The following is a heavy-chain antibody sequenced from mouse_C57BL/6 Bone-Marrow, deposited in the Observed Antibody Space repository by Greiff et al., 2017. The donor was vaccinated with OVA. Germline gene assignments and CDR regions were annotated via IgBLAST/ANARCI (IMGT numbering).Heavy chain of an antibody. CDR1: GFTFNTYA. D-gene: IGHD1-2*01. CDR3: VREGGLGLRLYYYAMDY. V-gene: IGHV10-3*01. Sequence: EVQLVESGGGLVQPTGSLKLSCAASGFTFNTYAMHWVRQAPGKGLEWVARIRSKSSNYATYYADSVKDRFTISRDDSQSMLYLQMNNLKTEDTAMYYCVREGGLGLRLYYYAMDYWGQGTSVTVSS. J-gene: IGHJ4*01. CDR2: IRSKSSNYAT.